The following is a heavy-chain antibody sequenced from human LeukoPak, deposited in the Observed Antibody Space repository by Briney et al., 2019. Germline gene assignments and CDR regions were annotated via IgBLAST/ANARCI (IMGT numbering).Heavy chain of an antibody. Sequence: SETLSLTCTVSGGSISSYYWSWIPHPPEKGLEWIGYIYYIGSTNYNPSLKSRVTISVDTSKNQFSLRLSSVTAADTAVYYCARTKLNRGVATITFSWFNPWGQGTLVTVSS. V-gene: IGHV4-59*01. CDR3: ARTKLNRGVATITFSWFNP. J-gene: IGHJ5*02. CDR2: IYYIGST. CDR1: GGSISSYY. D-gene: IGHD5-12*01.